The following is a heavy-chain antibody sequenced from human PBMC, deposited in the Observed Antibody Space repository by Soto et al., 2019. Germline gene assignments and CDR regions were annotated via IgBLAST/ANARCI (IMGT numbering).Heavy chain of an antibody. D-gene: IGHD2-21*02. CDR2: IPQDGVDG. V-gene: IGHV3-7*03. CDR3: ARDHLILPAHDFFYGSDV. J-gene: IGHJ6*02. Sequence: SLRLSCEVSGFTFSMYSMSWVRQSPGKGLEWVAKIPQDGVDGHYADSVKGRFTISRDNGKNSLYLQLNNLRAEDTAVYYCARDHLILPAHDFFYGSDVWGRGATVTVSS. CDR1: GFTFSMYS.